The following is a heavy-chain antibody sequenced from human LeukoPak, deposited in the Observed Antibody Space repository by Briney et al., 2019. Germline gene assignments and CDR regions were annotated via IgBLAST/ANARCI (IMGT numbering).Heavy chain of an antibody. CDR3: ARRVAAARYPGHHAFDI. D-gene: IGHD6-13*01. V-gene: IGHV4-39*01. Sequence: PSETLSLTCSVSGGSISSSSYYGGWIRQPPGKGLEWIGSIYYSGSTYYNPSLKSRVIISVDTSKNQFSLKLSSVTAADTAVYYCARRVAAARYPGHHAFDIWGGGTMVTVSS. CDR1: GGSISSSSYY. CDR2: IYYSGST. J-gene: IGHJ3*02.